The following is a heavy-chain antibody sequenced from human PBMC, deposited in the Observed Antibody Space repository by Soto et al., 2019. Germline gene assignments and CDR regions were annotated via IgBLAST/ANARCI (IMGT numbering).Heavy chain of an antibody. Sequence: PGGSLRLSCAASGFTFSSYAMSWVRQAPGKGLEWVSAISGSGGSTYYADSVKGRFTISRDNSKNTLYLQMNSLRAEDTAVYYCARPPSGVVDPATLEDYWGQGTLVTVSS. D-gene: IGHD5-18*01. CDR2: ISGSGGST. CDR1: GFTFSSYA. J-gene: IGHJ4*02. CDR3: ARPPSGVVDPATLEDY. V-gene: IGHV3-23*01.